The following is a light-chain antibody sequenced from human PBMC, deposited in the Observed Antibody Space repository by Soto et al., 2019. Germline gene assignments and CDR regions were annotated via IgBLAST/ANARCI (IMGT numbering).Light chain of an antibody. CDR2: EVT. V-gene: IGLV2-8*01. J-gene: IGLJ1*01. Sequence: QSALTQPPSASGSPGQSVTISCTGTSSDVGGSNYVSWYQQHPGKAPKLMLYEVTKRPSGVPDRFSGSKSGNTASLTVSGLQHEDEADYYCCSYAGTNILYVFGTGTKVTVL. CDR1: SSDVGGSNY. CDR3: CSYAGTNILYV.